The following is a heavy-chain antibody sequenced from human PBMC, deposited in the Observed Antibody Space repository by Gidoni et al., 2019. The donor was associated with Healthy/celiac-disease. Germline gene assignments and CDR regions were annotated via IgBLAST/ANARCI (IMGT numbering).Heavy chain of an antibody. CDR3: ARAATTLYCSGGSCHYQHAFDI. D-gene: IGHD2-15*01. J-gene: IGHJ3*02. V-gene: IGHV1-2*02. Sequence: QVQLVQSGAEVKKPGASVKVSCKASGYTFTGYYMHWVRQAPGQGLEWMGWINPNSGGTNYAQKFQGRVTMTRDTSISTAYMELSRLRSDDTAVYYCARAATTLYCSGGSCHYQHAFDIWGQGTMVTVSS. CDR2: INPNSGGT. CDR1: GYTFTGYY.